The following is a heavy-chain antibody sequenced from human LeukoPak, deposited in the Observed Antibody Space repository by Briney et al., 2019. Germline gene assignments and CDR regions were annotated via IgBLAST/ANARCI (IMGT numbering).Heavy chain of an antibody. V-gene: IGHV3-74*01. CDR1: GLTFRNYW. J-gene: IGHJ4*02. CDR2: VKGDGSFT. D-gene: IGHD5-24*01. Sequence: GGSLRLSCAASGLTFRNYWMHWVRQAPGKELLWVSRVKGDGSFTDYADSVKGRFTISRDNAKNTLYLQMYSLRAEDTAAYYCVRDGDDYNFDYWGQGSLVTVSS. CDR3: VRDGDDYNFDY.